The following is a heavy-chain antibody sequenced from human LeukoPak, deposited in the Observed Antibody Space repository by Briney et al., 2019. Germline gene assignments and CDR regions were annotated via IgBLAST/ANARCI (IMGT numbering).Heavy chain of an antibody. CDR1: GYTFTSYG. V-gene: IGHV1-18*01. CDR3: ASPLSGSYLYYFDY. CDR2: ISAYNGNT. J-gene: IGHJ4*02. Sequence: GASVKVSCKASGYTFTSYGISWVRQAPGQGLEWMGWISAYNGNTNYAQKLQGRVTMTTDTSTSTAYMELRSLRSDDTAVYYCASPLSGSYLYYFDYWGQGTLVTVSS. D-gene: IGHD1-26*01.